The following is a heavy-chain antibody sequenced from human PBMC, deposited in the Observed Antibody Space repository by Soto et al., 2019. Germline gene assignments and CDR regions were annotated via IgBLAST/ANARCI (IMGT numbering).Heavy chain of an antibody. J-gene: IGHJ6*02. D-gene: IGHD2-21*01. Sequence: ASVKVSCKASGYTFTGYYMHWVRQAPGQGLEWMGWINPNSGGTNYAQKFQGRVTMTRDTSISTAYMELSRLRSDDMAGYYCAREGLAENYYYGMDVWGQGTTVTVSS. CDR3: AREGLAENYYYGMDV. V-gene: IGHV1-2*02. CDR1: GYTFTGYY. CDR2: INPNSGGT.